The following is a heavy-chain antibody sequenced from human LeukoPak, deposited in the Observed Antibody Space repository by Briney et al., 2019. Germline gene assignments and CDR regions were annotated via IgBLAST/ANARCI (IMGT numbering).Heavy chain of an antibody. D-gene: IGHD1-26*01. CDR1: GYTFTSYG. CDR3: ARDDGNSGSYLGGYDAFDI. Sequence: ASVKVSCKASGYTFTSYGISWVRQAPGQGLEWMGWISVYNGNTNYAQTFQGRVTMTTDTSTSTAYMELRSLRSDDTAVHYCARDDGNSGSYLGGYDAFDIWGQGTMVTVSS. J-gene: IGHJ3*02. V-gene: IGHV1-18*01. CDR2: ISVYNGNT.